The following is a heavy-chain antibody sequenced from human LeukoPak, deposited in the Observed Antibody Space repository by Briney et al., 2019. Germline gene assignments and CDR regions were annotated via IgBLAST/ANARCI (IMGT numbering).Heavy chain of an antibody. CDR2: IYSDGTT. V-gene: IGHV3-66*01. CDR1: GFTVSSNY. Sequence: GGSLRLSCAVSGFTVSSNYMSWVRQAPGKGLEWVSVIYSDGTTYYADSVKGRFAISRDNSKSTLYLQMNSLGAEDTAVYYCAKDPEHSVRRPGSLGYWGQGTLVTVSS. D-gene: IGHD1-14*01. CDR3: AKDPEHSVRRPGSLGY. J-gene: IGHJ4*02.